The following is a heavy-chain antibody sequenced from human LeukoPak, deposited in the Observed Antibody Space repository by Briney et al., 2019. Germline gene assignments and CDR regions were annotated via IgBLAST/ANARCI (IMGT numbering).Heavy chain of an antibody. CDR1: GYTFTDYY. Sequence: ASVKVSCKASGYTFTDYYIHWVRQAPGEGLEWMGWLNPNSGGTHYAQKFQGRVTMTRDTSISTAYMELSRLRSDDTAVYYCARGLPRITMVRGVRTWFDPWGQGTLVTVSS. CDR2: LNPNSGGT. D-gene: IGHD3-10*01. V-gene: IGHV1-2*02. J-gene: IGHJ5*02. CDR3: ARGLPRITMVRGVRTWFDP.